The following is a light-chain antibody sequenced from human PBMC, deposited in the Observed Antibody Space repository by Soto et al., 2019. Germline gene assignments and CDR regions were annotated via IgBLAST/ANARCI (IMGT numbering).Light chain of an antibody. CDR2: GNS. V-gene: IGLV1-40*01. Sequence: QAVLTQPPSVSGAPGQRVTISCTGSSSNIGAGFDVHWYHQIAGTAPKLLIYGNSNRPSGVPDRFSGSKSGTSASLAINGLRVEDEPLNYGQSNENSLSGSWVFGGGTKLTV. J-gene: IGLJ3*02. CDR1: SSNIGAGFD. CDR3: QSNENSLSGSWV.